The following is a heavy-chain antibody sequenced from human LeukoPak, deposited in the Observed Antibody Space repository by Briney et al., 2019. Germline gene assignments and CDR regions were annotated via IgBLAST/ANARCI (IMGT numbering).Heavy chain of an antibody. CDR3: TRSGAYYDFWSGYYYFDY. CDR1: GFTFGDYA. D-gene: IGHD3-3*01. V-gene: IGHV3-49*03. J-gene: IGHJ4*02. CDR2: IRSKAYGGTT. Sequence: GGSLRLSCTASGFTFGDYAMSWFRQAPGKGLEWVGFIRSKAYGGTTEYAASVKGRFTISRDDSKSIAYLQMNSLKTEDTAVYYCTRSGAYYDFWSGYYYFDYWGQGTLVTVSS.